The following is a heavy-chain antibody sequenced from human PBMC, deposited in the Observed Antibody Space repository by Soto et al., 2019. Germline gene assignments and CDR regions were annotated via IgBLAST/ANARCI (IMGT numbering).Heavy chain of an antibody. V-gene: IGHV4-4*07. J-gene: IGHJ4*02. D-gene: IGHD2-15*01. CDR1: DGDINNHF. CDR3: ASINGGSPDF. Sequence: SETLSLTGTGSDGDINNHFCGWIRQPAGKGLEWIGHIYMSGTTTYNPSLKSRVTMSVDTPRNQFSLKVSSVTAADTAVYYCASINGGSPDFWGQGALVHVCS. CDR2: IYMSGTT.